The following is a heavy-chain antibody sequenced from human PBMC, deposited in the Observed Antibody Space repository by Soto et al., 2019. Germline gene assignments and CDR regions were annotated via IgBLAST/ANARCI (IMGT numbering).Heavy chain of an antibody. D-gene: IGHD4-17*01. Sequence: QVQLVESGGDLVMPGGSLRLSCAASGFTFSDYYIHWIRRAPGKGLEWISYISGNGEVIQYAASARGRFTISRDNAENSVYVEMESLRDEDTALYYCARDVDADFRTDFDYWGRGTLVTVSS. CDR1: GFTFSDYY. CDR3: ARDVDADFRTDFDY. V-gene: IGHV3-11*01. CDR2: ISGNGEVI. J-gene: IGHJ4*02.